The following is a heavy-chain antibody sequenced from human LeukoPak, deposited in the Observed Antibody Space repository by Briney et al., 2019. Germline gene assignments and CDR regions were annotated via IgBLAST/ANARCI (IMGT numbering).Heavy chain of an antibody. Sequence: GESLKISCKGSGYSFTSYWIGWVRQMPGKGLEWMGIIYPGDSDTRYSPSFQGQVTISADKSISTAYLQWSSLKASDTAMYYCARDTTVAGTLWDTFDIWGQGTMVTVSS. J-gene: IGHJ3*02. CDR2: IYPGDSDT. CDR1: GYSFTSYW. CDR3: ARDTTVAGTLWDTFDI. D-gene: IGHD6-19*01. V-gene: IGHV5-51*01.